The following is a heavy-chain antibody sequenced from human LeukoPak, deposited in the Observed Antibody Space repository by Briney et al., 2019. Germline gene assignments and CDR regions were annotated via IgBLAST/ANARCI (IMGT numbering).Heavy chain of an antibody. Sequence: VASVKVSCKASGYTFTSYGINWVRQATGQGLEWMGWINPNSGNTGYAQKFQGRVTITRNTSISTAYMELSSLRSEDTAVYYCARGGSWYNRATFDYWGQGTLVTVSS. D-gene: IGHD6-13*01. CDR1: GYTFTSYG. J-gene: IGHJ4*02. CDR3: ARGGSWYNRATFDY. V-gene: IGHV1-8*01. CDR2: INPNSGNT.